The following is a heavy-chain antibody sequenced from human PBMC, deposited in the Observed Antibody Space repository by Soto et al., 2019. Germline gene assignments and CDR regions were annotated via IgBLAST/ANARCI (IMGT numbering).Heavy chain of an antibody. CDR2: ISAYNGNT. CDR1: GYTFTSYV. D-gene: IGHD6-13*01. J-gene: IGHJ4*02. V-gene: IGHV1-18*01. Sequence: QVQLVQSGAEVKKPGASVKVSCKASGYTFTSYVFSWVPQAHGQGLEWMGWISAYNGNTYYAQKLQGRVSMNTDTPTSTACMELRSLRSDDTAVYYCARVSDSSSAWDYWGQGTLVRVSS. CDR3: ARVSDSSSAWDY.